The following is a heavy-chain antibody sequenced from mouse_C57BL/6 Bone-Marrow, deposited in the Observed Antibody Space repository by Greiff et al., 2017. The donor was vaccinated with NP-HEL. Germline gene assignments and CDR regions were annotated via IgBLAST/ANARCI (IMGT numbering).Heavy chain of an antibody. CDR3: ARRGLPYYNASDY. CDR2: INPNNGGT. CDR1: GYTFTDDN. D-gene: IGHD2-4*01. V-gene: IGHV1-22*01. Sequence: VQLQQSGPELVKPGASVKMSCKASGYTFTDDNMHWVKQSHGKSLEWIGYINPNNGGTSYHQKFKGKATLTANKSSSTAYMELRSLTSEDSAVDYYARRGLPYYNASDYWGQGTSVTVSS. J-gene: IGHJ4*01.